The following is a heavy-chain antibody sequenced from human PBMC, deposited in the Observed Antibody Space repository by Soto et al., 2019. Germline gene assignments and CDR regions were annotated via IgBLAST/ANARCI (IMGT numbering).Heavy chain of an antibody. CDR2: IYPGDSDT. Sequence: EVQLVQSGAEAKKPGESLKISCKGSGYSFTSYWIGWVRQMPGKGLEWMGIIYPGDSDTRYSPSFQGQVTISADKSISTAYLQWSSLKASDTAMYYCARPREAGKYYYGVDVWGQGTTVTVSS. CDR1: GYSFTSYW. J-gene: IGHJ6*02. V-gene: IGHV5-51*01. CDR3: ARPREAGKYYYGVDV. D-gene: IGHD6-19*01.